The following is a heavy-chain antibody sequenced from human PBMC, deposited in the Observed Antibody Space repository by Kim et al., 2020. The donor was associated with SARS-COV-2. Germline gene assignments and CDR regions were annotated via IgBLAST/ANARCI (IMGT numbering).Heavy chain of an antibody. CDR1: GYTFTSYG. D-gene: IGHD1-26*01. CDR2: ISAYNGNT. CDR3: ARDPVVGATPYYYYGMDV. V-gene: IGHV1-18*04. J-gene: IGHJ6*02. Sequence: ASVKVSCKASGYTFTSYGISWVRQAPGQGLEWMGWISAYNGNTNYAQKLQGRVTMTTDTSTSTAYMELRSLRSDDTAVYYCARDPVVGATPYYYYGMDVWGQGTTVTVSS.